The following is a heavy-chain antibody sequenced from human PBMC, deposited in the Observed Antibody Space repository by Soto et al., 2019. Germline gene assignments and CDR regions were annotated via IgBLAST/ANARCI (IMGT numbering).Heavy chain of an antibody. V-gene: IGHV1-46*03. CDR1: GYTFTSYY. Sequence: GASVKVSCNASGYTFTSYYMHLVRQAPGQGLEWMGIINPSGGSTSYAQKFQGRVTMTRDTSTSTVYMELSSLRSEDTAVYYCARGVSSGWLGDWFDPWGQGTLVTVSS. CDR2: INPSGGST. D-gene: IGHD6-19*01. J-gene: IGHJ5*02. CDR3: ARGVSSGWLGDWFDP.